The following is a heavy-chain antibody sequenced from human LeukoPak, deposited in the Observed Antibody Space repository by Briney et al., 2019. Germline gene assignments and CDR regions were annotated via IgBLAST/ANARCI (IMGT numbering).Heavy chain of an antibody. V-gene: IGHV1-46*01. J-gene: IGHJ4*02. CDR1: GYTFTGYY. CDR3: ARDSGYSGYDHIRGDY. D-gene: IGHD5-12*01. CDR2: MNPSGSVT. Sequence: ASVKVSCKASGYTFTGYYMHWVRQAPGQGLEWMGIMNPSGSVTRYAQNFQGRVTMTSDMSTSTVYMELSSLTSEDTAVYYCARDSGYSGYDHIRGDYWGQGTLVTVSS.